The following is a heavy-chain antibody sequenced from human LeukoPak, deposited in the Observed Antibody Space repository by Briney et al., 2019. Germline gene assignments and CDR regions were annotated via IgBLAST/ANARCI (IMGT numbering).Heavy chain of an antibody. Sequence: GGSLRLSCAASGFTFSDYYMSWIRQAPGKGLEWVSYISSSGSTIYYADSVKGRFTISRDNAKNSLYLQMNSLRAEDTAVYYCARGGPPLDYGGNQHYYYYYYGMDVWGQGTTVTVSS. CDR3: ARGGPPLDYGGNQHYYYYYYGMDV. CDR2: ISSSGSTI. V-gene: IGHV3-11*01. CDR1: GFTFSDYY. D-gene: IGHD4-17*01. J-gene: IGHJ6*02.